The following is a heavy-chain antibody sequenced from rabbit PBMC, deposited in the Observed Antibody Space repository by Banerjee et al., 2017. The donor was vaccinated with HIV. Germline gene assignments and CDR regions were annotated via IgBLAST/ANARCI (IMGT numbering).Heavy chain of an antibody. V-gene: IGHV1S45*01. CDR1: GIDSSSYQY. J-gene: IGHJ4*01. D-gene: IGHD8-1*01. CDR2: IYIGNGYT. Sequence: QEQLVESGGGLVQPEGSLTLTCKASGIDSSSYQYMCWVRQAPGKGLEWIGCIYIGNGYTYYATWAKGRFTITKTSSTTVTLQMTSLTAADTATYFCARTSGSGWSFDLWGPGTLVTVS. CDR3: ARTSGSGWSFDL.